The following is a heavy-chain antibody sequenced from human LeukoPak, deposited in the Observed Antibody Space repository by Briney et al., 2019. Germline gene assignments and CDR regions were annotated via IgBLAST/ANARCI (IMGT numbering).Heavy chain of an antibody. CDR1: GFTFSSYA. D-gene: IGHD2-21*01. V-gene: IGHV3-23*01. CDR3: AKAGLILHAGY. Sequence: GGSLRLSCAASGFTFSSYAMSWVRQAPGKGLEWVSGISGSGDSTYYADSVKGRFTTSTDNSTNTLYLLMNRLRAADTAESYCAKAGLILHAGYWGQGTLVTVSS. CDR2: ISGSGDST. J-gene: IGHJ4*02.